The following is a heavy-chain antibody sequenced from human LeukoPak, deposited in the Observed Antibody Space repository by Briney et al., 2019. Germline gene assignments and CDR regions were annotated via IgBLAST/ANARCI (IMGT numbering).Heavy chain of an antibody. CDR3: ATKYSSSWVFDY. J-gene: IGHJ4*02. CDR1: GFSFSSYE. D-gene: IGHD6-13*01. CDR2: ISSSGSTI. Sequence: GGSLRLSCAAAGFSFSSYEMNWVRQAPGQGLEWVSYISSSGSTIYYADSVKGRFTISRDNAKNSLYLQMNSLRAEDTAVYYCATKYSSSWVFDYWGQGTLVTVSS. V-gene: IGHV3-48*03.